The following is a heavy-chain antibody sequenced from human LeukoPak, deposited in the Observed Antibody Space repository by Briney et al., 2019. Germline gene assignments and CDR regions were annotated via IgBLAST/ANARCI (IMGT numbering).Heavy chain of an antibody. Sequence: ASVKVSCKASGGTFSSYAISWVRQAPGQGLEWMGRIIPIFGIAHYAQKFQGRVTITADKATTAAYMELSSLRSEDTAVYYCARDNGYYGSGSLGYYGMDVWGQGTTVTVSS. V-gene: IGHV1-69*04. CDR3: ARDNGYYGSGSLGYYGMDV. CDR2: IIPIFGIA. D-gene: IGHD3-10*01. J-gene: IGHJ6*02. CDR1: GGTFSSYA.